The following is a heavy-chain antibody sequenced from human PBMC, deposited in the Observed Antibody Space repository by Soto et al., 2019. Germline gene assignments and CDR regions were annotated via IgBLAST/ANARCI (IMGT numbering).Heavy chain of an antibody. Sequence: SETLSLTCAVSGDSISTGYYWGWIRQSPGKGLEWIGEINHSGSTNYNPSLKSRVTISVDTSKNQFSLKLSSVTAADTAVYYCAREFIVVVAAAPLLDYGMDVWGQGTTVTVSS. D-gene: IGHD2-15*01. V-gene: IGHV4-38-2*02. CDR1: GDSISTGYY. CDR2: INHSGST. CDR3: AREFIVVVAAAPLLDYGMDV. J-gene: IGHJ6*02.